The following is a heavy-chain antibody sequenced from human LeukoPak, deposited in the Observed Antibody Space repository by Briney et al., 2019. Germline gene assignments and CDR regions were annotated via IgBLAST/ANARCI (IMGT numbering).Heavy chain of an antibody. V-gene: IGHV4-38-2*01. CDR3: ARGSGYPTAWSWFDP. CDR1: GYSITSGHY. Sequence: SETLSLTCAVSGYSITSGHYWGWIRQPPGKGLEWIGNIYRDGTTFYNPSLNSRVIISVDTSKNHFHLKLESVDAADTAVYYCARGSGYPTAWSWFDPWGQGTLVSVSS. D-gene: IGHD3-9*01. CDR2: IYRDGTT. J-gene: IGHJ5*02.